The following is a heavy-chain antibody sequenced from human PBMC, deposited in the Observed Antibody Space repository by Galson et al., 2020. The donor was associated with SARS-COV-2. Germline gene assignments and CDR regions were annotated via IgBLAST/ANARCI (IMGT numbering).Heavy chain of an antibody. D-gene: IGHD3-3*01. V-gene: IGHV4-31*03. J-gene: IGHJ5*02. Sequence: SETLSLTCTVSGGSISSGGYYWSWIRQHPGKGLEWIGYIYYSGSTYYNPSLKSRVTISVDTSKNQFSLKLSSVTAADTAVYYCARGGIPTPLITIFGGNANWFDPWGQGTLVTVSS. CDR1: GGSISSGGYY. CDR3: ARGGIPTPLITIFGGNANWFDP. CDR2: IYYSGST.